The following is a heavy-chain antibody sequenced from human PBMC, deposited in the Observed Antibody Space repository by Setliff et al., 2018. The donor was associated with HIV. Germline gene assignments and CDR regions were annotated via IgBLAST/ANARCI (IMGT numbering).Heavy chain of an antibody. Sequence: PSETLSLTCNVSGASISNYYWTWIRQSPGKRLEWLGYITDSGNTNYNPSLRRRVTISADTSKNQVSLRLRSVTAADTAVFYCARAPPGIQNDAFDIWGQGAMVTVSS. CDR1: GASISNYY. CDR2: ITDSGNT. V-gene: IGHV4-59*01. CDR3: ARAPPGIQNDAFDI. J-gene: IGHJ3*02.